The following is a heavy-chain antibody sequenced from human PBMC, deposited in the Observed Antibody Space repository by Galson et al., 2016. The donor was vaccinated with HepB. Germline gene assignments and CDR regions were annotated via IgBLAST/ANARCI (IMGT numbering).Heavy chain of an antibody. CDR2: ISYDGSNK. Sequence: SLRLSCAASGFSFSIYGMHWVRQAPGKGLEWAAVISYDGSNKYYVDSVEGRFTISRDNSRNTLNLQMNSLRAEDTAVYYCAKVATPNRNYENWYDSWGQGTLVTVSS. CDR3: AKVATPNRNYENWYDS. D-gene: IGHD4-11*01. CDR1: GFSFSIYG. J-gene: IGHJ5*01. V-gene: IGHV3-30*18.